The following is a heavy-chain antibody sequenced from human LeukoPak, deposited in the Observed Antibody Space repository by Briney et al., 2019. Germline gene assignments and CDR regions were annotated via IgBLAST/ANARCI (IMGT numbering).Heavy chain of an antibody. D-gene: IGHD1-26*01. CDR1: GGPISCYY. V-gene: IGHV4-4*07. J-gene: IGHJ5*02. CDR2: FYTSGST. Sequence: SETLLLTCTVPGGPISCYYWSWIRQPAGKGLEWIGRFYTSGSTNYNPSLKSRVTMSVDTSKNQFSLKLSSVTAADTAVYYCARATDSGSYKGWFDPWGQGTLVTVSS. CDR3: ARATDSGSYKGWFDP.